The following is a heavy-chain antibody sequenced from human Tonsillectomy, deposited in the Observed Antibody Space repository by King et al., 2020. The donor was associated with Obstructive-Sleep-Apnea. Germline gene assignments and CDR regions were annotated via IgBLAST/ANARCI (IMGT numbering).Heavy chain of an antibody. CDR2: VTWNGGST. CDR1: GFTFDDYG. Sequence: VQLVESGGVVVQPGGSLRLSCAASGFTFDDYGMHWVRQAPGKGLEWVSLVTWNGGSTHYADSVEGRFTISSDNSQNSLYLQMNSLRPEDSALYYCVKDENGDYGAIGYWGQGTLVTVAS. D-gene: IGHD4-17*01. V-gene: IGHV3-43D*03. CDR3: VKDENGDYGAIGY. J-gene: IGHJ4*02.